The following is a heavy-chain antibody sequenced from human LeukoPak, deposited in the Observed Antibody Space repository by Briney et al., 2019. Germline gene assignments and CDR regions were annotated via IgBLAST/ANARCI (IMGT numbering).Heavy chain of an antibody. CDR3: ARDHSGGRFDP. D-gene: IGHD3-10*01. J-gene: IGHJ5*02. V-gene: IGHV3-21*01. Sequence: GGSLRLSCAASGFIFSSYSMDWVRQAPGKGLEWVSSISSSSYIYYADSVKGRFTISRDNAKNSLYLQMNSLRAEDTAVYYCARDHSGGRFDPWGQGTLVTISS. CDR1: GFIFSSYS. CDR2: ISSSSYI.